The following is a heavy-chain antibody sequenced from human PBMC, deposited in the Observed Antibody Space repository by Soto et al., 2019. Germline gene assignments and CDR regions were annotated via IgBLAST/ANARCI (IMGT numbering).Heavy chain of an antibody. D-gene: IGHD2-2*01. J-gene: IGHJ4*02. CDR2: ISSDGTGT. CDR1: GFTFSSYW. V-gene: IGHV3-74*01. Sequence: GGSLRLSCAASGFTFSSYWMHWVRQAPGKGLVWVSCISSDGTGTTYADSVQGRFTVSRDNAKNTLFLQMNSLRAEDSAVYYCARTYSTSYRIDYWGQGTLVTVSS. CDR3: ARTYSTSYRIDY.